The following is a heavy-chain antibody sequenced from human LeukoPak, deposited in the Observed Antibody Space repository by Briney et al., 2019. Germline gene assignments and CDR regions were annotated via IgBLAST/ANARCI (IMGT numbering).Heavy chain of an antibody. J-gene: IGHJ5*02. D-gene: IGHD2-21*01. CDR3: ARGLVDVGPNWFDP. Sequence: SETLSLTCTVSGYSISSGYYWGWIRQPPGKGLEGIGSIYHSGGTYYNPSLKSRVTISVDTSKNQFSLKLSSVTDADTAVYYCARGLVDVGPNWFDPWGQGTLVTVSS. V-gene: IGHV4-38-2*02. CDR2: IYHSGGT. CDR1: GYSISSGYY.